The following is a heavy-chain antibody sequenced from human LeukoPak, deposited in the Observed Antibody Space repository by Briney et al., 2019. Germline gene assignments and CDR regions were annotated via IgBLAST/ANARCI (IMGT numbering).Heavy chain of an antibody. CDR2: IYHGGNT. D-gene: IGHD3-9*01. V-gene: IGHV4-4*02. CDR1: GASIFSSNW. Sequence: SGTLSLTCAVSGASIFSSNWWSWVRQPPGRGLEWIGQIYHGGNTNYNPSLKSRVTISVDKSKNQFSLKLTSVTAADTAVYYCARGNSALAIYFDYWGLGTLVTVSS. J-gene: IGHJ4*02. CDR3: ARGNSALAIYFDY.